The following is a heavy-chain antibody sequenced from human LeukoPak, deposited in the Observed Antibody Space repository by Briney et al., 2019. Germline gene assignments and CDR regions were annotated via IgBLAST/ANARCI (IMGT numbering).Heavy chain of an antibody. V-gene: IGHV4-4*07. CDR1: GGSISSFY. CDR3: ASEYYYDTSGYYSLAY. D-gene: IGHD3-22*01. CDR2: IYTTGST. Sequence: KASETLSLTCTVSGGSISSFYWSWIRQPAGKGLEWVGRIYTTGSTNYNPSLKSRLTMSVDTSKNQFSLKLSSVTAADTAVYYCASEYYYDTSGYYSLAYWGQGTLVTVSS. J-gene: IGHJ4*02.